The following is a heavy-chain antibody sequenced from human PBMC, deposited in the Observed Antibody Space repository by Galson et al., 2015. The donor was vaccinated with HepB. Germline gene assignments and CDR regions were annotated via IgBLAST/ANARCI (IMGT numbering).Heavy chain of an antibody. D-gene: IGHD6-19*01. CDR2: TRNKANSYTT. CDR3: ARGAVALTLDAFEI. Sequence: SLRLSCAASGFTFSDHYMDWVRQAPGKGLEWVGHTRNKANSYTTEYAASVKGRFTISRDDSKNSLYLQMNSLKTEDTAVYYCARGAVALTLDAFEIWGQGTMVAVSS. V-gene: IGHV3-72*01. CDR1: GFTFSDHY. J-gene: IGHJ3*02.